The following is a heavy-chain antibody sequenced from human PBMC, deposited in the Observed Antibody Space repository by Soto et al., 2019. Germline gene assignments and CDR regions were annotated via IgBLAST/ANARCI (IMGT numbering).Heavy chain of an antibody. V-gene: IGHV6-1*01. D-gene: IGHD2-15*01. CDR3: ARGLGYCSGGSCYLGRQYYGMDV. CDR1: GDSVASNSAA. CDR2: TYYRSKWYT. J-gene: IGHJ6*02. Sequence: PSQTLSLTCAISGDSVASNSAAWNWIRQSPSRGLDWLGRTYYRSKWYTDYAESVKSRITINPDTSKNQVSLQLKSVTAADTAVYYCARGLGYCSGGSCYLGRQYYGMDVWGQGTTVTVSS.